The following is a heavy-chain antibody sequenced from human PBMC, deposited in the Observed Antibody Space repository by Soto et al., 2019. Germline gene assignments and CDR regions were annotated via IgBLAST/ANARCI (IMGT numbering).Heavy chain of an antibody. Sequence: SETLSLTCTVSGGSISSYYWSWIRQPPGKGLEWIGYIYYSGSTNYNPSLKSRVTISVDTSKNQFSLKLSSVTAADTAVYYCARHELRPYDAFDIWGQGTMVTVSS. CDR2: IYYSGST. V-gene: IGHV4-59*08. CDR1: GGSISSYY. D-gene: IGHD1-7*01. CDR3: ARHELRPYDAFDI. J-gene: IGHJ3*02.